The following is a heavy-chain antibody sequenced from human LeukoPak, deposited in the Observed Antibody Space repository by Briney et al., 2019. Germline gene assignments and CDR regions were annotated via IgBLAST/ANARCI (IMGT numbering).Heavy chain of an antibody. D-gene: IGHD6-25*01. CDR2: IYYSGST. J-gene: IGHJ5*02. CDR3: ARDINKGSGWVFDP. Sequence: PSETLSLTCTVSGGSISSGGYYWSWIRQHPGKGLEWIGYIYYSGSTYYNPSLKSRVTISVDTSKNQFSLKLSSVTAADTAVYYCARDINKGSGWVFDPWGQGTLVTVSS. V-gene: IGHV4-31*03. CDR1: GGSISSGGYY.